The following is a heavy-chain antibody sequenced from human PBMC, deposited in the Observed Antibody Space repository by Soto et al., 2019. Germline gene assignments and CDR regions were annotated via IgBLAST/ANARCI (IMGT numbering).Heavy chain of an antibody. CDR2: ISGSGGST. Sequence: GGSLRLSCAASGFTFSSYAMSWVRQAPGKGLEWVSAISGSGGSTYYADSVKGRFTISRDNSKNTLYLQMNSLRAEDTAVYYCAKDAIAVAEYYYYYGMDVWGQGTTVT. V-gene: IGHV3-23*01. D-gene: IGHD6-19*01. CDR3: AKDAIAVAEYYYYYGMDV. CDR1: GFTFSSYA. J-gene: IGHJ6*02.